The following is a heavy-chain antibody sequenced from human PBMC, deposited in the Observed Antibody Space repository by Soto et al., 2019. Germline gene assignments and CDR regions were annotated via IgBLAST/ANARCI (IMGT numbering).Heavy chain of an antibody. V-gene: IGHV1-24*01. CDR2: FDPEDGET. J-gene: IGHJ4*02. CDR1: GYTLTELS. D-gene: IGHD2-8*01. CDR3: VMVPISSCYIDF. Sequence: ASVKVSCKVSGYTLTELSIHWVRQAPGKGLEWMGGFDPEDGETIYAQKFQGRVTMTGDTSTSTAYMELSRLRSDDTAVYYCVMVPISSCYIDFWGQGTLVTVSS.